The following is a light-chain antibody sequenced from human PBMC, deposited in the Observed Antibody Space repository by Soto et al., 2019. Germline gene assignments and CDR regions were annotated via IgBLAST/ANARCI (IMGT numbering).Light chain of an antibody. CDR1: SSDVGGYNY. Sequence: QSALTRPASVSESPGQSIAISCTGTSSDVGGYNYVSWYQHHPGKAPKLMLYEVSNRPSGVSNRFSGSKSGNTASLTISGLQAEDEADYYCSSYRGSNTWVFGGGTKLTVL. CDR3: SSYRGSNTWV. CDR2: EVS. J-gene: IGLJ3*02. V-gene: IGLV2-14*01.